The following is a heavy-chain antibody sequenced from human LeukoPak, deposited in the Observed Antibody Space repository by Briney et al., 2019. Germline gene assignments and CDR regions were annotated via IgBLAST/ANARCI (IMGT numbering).Heavy chain of an antibody. V-gene: IGHV3-30*04. Sequence: GGSLRLSCAVSGFTFSTYAMHWVRQAPGKGLEWVAVISYDGSNKYYADSVKGRFTISRDNSKNTLSLQMNSLRAEDTAVYYCARDHYGFWSGFFYWGQGTLVTVSS. CDR1: GFTFSTYA. CDR2: ISYDGSNK. D-gene: IGHD3-3*01. J-gene: IGHJ4*02. CDR3: ARDHYGFWSGFFY.